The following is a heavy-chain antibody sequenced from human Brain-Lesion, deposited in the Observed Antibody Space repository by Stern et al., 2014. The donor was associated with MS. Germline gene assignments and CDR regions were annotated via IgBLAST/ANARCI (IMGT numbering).Heavy chain of an antibody. D-gene: IGHD2-2*01. V-gene: IGHV4-61*02. CDR2: IFNSGST. J-gene: IGHJ6*02. CDR3: ARGRVVPGFQYYATDV. CDR1: GGSISSGGYY. Sequence: VQLVESGPGLVKPSQTLSLSCTVSGGSISSGGYYWSWIRQPAGKGLEWIGRIFNSGSTSHNPSLQSRVTIQKTTSTNPFPLRRNSMTAADTAVYYCARGRVVPGFQYYATDVWGQGTTVIVSS.